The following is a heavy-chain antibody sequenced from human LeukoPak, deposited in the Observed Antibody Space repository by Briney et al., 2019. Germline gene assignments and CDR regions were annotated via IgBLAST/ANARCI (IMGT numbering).Heavy chain of an antibody. V-gene: IGHV4-59*08. Sequence: KPSETLSLTCTVSGGSISSYYWSWIRQPPGKGLEWIGYIYYSGSTNYNPSLKSRVTISVDTSKNQFSLKLSSVTAADTAVYYCARGGHYGDYGFDYWGQGTLVTVSS. CDR3: ARGGHYGDYGFDY. CDR2: IYYSGST. D-gene: IGHD4-17*01. J-gene: IGHJ4*02. CDR1: GGSISSYY.